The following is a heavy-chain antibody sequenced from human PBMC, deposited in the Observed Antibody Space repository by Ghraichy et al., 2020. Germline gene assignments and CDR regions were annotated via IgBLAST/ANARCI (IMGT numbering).Heavy chain of an antibody. J-gene: IGHJ5*02. V-gene: IGHV3-53*01. Sequence: GGSLRLSCAASGFSVSSNYMSWVRQAPGKGLEWVSVIYSGAGTYYADSVRGRFTISRDNSQNTLYLQMDSLRAEDTAVYFCARLNYNGTGTPTYHNWFDPWRQGTLVTVSS. CDR3: ARLNYNGTGTPTYHNWFDP. D-gene: IGHD3-10*01. CDR2: IYSGAGT. CDR1: GFSVSSNY.